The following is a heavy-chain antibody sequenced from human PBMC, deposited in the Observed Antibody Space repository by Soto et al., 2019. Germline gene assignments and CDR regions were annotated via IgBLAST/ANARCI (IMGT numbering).Heavy chain of an antibody. CDR2: IYWDDDK. J-gene: IGHJ4*02. Sequence: QITLKESGPTLVKPTQTLTLTCTFSGFSLSTTRVGVGWIRQPPGKALERLALIYWDDDKRYSPFLKSRLTITKDTSKNLVVLTMTNMDPMATATYFCAHTLVAGLGYYFDYWGQGTLVTVSS. CDR1: GFSLSTTRVG. V-gene: IGHV2-5*02. D-gene: IGHD6-19*01. CDR3: AHTLVAGLGYYFDY.